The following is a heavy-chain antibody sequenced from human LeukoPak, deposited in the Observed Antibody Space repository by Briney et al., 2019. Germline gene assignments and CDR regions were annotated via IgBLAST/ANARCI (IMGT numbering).Heavy chain of an antibody. CDR1: GFTFSSYS. V-gene: IGHV3-21*01. Sequence: GGSLRLSCAASGFTFSSYSMNWVRQAPGKGLEWVSSISSSSSYIYYADSAKGRFTISRDNAKNSLYLQMNSLRAEDTAVYYCAKDLITGYSSRSRDYYMDVWGKGTTVTISS. CDR2: ISSSSSYI. CDR3: AKDLITGYSSRSRDYYMDV. J-gene: IGHJ6*03. D-gene: IGHD6-13*01.